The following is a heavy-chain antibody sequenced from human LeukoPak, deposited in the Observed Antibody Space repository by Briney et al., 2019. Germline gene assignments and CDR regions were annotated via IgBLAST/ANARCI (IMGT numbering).Heavy chain of an antibody. CDR1: GFIFNTYW. CDR2: ITIDGTTT. CDR3: ARGRKDWYVDL. J-gene: IGHJ2*01. Sequence: PGGSLRLSCKASGFIFNTYWMYWVRQAPGKGLVWVSQITIDGTTTTYAELVKGRFTISRDNAKNTLYLQMNSLRAEDTAVHYCARGRKDWYVDLWGRGTLVTVSS. V-gene: IGHV3-74*01.